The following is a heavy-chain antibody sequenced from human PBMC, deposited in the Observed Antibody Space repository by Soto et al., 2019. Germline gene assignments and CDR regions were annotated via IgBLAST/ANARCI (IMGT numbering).Heavy chain of an antibody. J-gene: IGHJ3*02. D-gene: IGHD3-10*01. V-gene: IGHV4-59*01. CDR1: GGSISSYY. CDR2: IYYSGST. CDR3: ARSRGQHDAFDI. Sequence: SETLSLTCTVSGGSISSYYWSWIRQPPGKGLEWIGYIYYSGSTNYNPSLKSRVTISVDTSKNQFSLKLSSVTAADTAVYYCARSRGQHDAFDIWGQGTMVTVSS.